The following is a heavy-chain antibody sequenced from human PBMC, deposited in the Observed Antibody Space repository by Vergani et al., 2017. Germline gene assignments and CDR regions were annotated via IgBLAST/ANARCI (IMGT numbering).Heavy chain of an antibody. Sequence: QVQLVQSGAEVKKPGASVKVSCKASGYTFTSYYMHWVRQAPGQGLEWMGWIDPNRGGTNYAQKFRGSVTLTRDTSVRTVYMDLSSLKSDDTALYFCAKIRGIMTTAKTAFEHWGQETLVTVSS. CDR1: GYTFTSYY. J-gene: IGHJ4*02. D-gene: IGHD3-10*01. CDR2: IDPNRGGT. V-gene: IGHV1-2*02. CDR3: AKIRGIMTTAKTAFEH.